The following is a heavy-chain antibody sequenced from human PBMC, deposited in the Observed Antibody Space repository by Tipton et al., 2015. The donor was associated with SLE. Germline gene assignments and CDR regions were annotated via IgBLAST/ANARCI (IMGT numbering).Heavy chain of an antibody. Sequence: SLRLSCAASGSTVSSNYMSWVRQAPGKGLEWVSVIYSGGSTYYADSVKGRFTISRDNSKNTLYLQMNSLRAEDTAVYYCASSPAWELPYYFDYWGQGTLVTVSS. CDR1: GSTVSSNY. J-gene: IGHJ4*02. D-gene: IGHD1-26*01. CDR2: IYSGGST. V-gene: IGHV3-53*05. CDR3: ASSPAWELPYYFDY.